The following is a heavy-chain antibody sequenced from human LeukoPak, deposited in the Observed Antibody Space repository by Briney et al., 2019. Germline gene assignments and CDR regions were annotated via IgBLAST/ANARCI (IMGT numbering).Heavy chain of an antibody. J-gene: IGHJ4*02. CDR1: GYTFTGYF. Sequence: ASVKVSCMPSGYTFTGYFMHWVRPAPGQGVEWVGWSEPNRGNTNYAQKFQGRVTMTRAMSTSATYMELSRLRSDDTAVYSCANPPGRDGYNRYDHWGQGTLVTVSS. V-gene: IGHV1-2*02. CDR2: SEPNRGNT. CDR3: ANPPGRDGYNRYDH. D-gene: IGHD5-12*01.